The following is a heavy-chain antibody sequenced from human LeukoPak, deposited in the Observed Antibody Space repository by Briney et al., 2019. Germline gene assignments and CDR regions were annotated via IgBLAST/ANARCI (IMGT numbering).Heavy chain of an antibody. J-gene: IGHJ5*02. CDR1: GFTFSSYA. V-gene: IGHV3-23*01. CDR2: MSGSGDRT. CDR3: AKCSIAAADTAWFDP. D-gene: IGHD6-13*01. Sequence: GGSLRLSCAASGFTFSSYAMSWVRQAPGKGLEWVSTMSGSGDRTYYAASVKGRFTVSRDNSKNILFLQMNSLGADDTATYYCAKCSIAAADTAWFDPWGQGTLVTVSS.